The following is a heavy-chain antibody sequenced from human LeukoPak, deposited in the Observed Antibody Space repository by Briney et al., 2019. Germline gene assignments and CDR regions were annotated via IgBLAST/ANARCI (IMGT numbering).Heavy chain of an antibody. CDR2: IYYSGST. V-gene: IGHV4-59*01. CDR1: GVSISSYY. CDR3: ARGIVVVPASYFDL. Sequence: SETLSLTCTVSGVSISSYYWSWIRQPPGKGLEWIGYIYYSGSTNYNPSLKSRVTISVDTSKNQFSLKLSSVTAADTAVYYCARGIVVVPASYFDLWGRGTLVTVSS. D-gene: IGHD2-2*01. J-gene: IGHJ2*01.